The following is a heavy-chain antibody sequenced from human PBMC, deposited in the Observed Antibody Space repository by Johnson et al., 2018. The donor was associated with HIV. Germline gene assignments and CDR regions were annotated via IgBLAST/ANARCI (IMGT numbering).Heavy chain of an antibody. D-gene: IGHD1-1*01. V-gene: IGHV3-15*05. Sequence: VQLVESGGGLVQPGGSLRLSCAASGFTFSNAWMSWVRQAPGKGLEWVGRIKSKTDGGTTDYAAPVKGRFTISRDDSKNTLYLQMNSLRAEDTAVYYCARSGPNWAFDFWGQGTMVTVSS. J-gene: IGHJ3*01. CDR3: ARSGPNWAFDF. CDR1: GFTFSNAW. CDR2: IKSKTDGGTT.